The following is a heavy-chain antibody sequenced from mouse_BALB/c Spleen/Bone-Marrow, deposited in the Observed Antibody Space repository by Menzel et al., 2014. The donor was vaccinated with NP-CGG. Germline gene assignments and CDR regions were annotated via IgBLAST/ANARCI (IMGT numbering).Heavy chain of an antibody. Sequence: EVKLVESGGGLVQPGGSTKLSCVASGFTFSNYWMNWVRQSPEKGLEWVAEIRLKSNNYGTHYAESVKGKFTISRDDSKIIFYLQINNLKSKSTHIYYFTLHYYVYYDYLGQGTTLTVSS. J-gene: IGHJ2*01. D-gene: IGHD1-2*01. CDR2: IRLKSNNYGT. CDR1: GFTFSNYW. V-gene: IGHV6-6*02. CDR3: TLHYYVYYDY.